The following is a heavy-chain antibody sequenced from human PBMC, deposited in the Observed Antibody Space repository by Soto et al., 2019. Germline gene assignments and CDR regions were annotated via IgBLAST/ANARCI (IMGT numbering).Heavy chain of an antibody. D-gene: IGHD5-12*01. CDR1: GFTFSSYW. Sequence: EVQLVESGGGLVQPGGSLRLSCAASGFTFSSYWMSWVRQAPGKGLEWVANIKQDGSEEYYVDSVKGRFTISRDNAKNSLYLQMNSLRAEDTAVYYCAREGGYSGYDDFIDYWGQGTLVTVSS. V-gene: IGHV3-7*01. J-gene: IGHJ4*02. CDR2: IKQDGSEE. CDR3: AREGGYSGYDDFIDY.